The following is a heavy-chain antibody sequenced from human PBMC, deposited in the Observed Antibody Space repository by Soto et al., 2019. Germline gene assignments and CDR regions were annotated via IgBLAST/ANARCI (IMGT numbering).Heavy chain of an antibody. Sequence: ASVKVSCKASGYTFTSYYMNWVRQAPGQGLEWMGWISVYNGNTNYAQKLQGRVTMTTDTSTSTAYMELRSLRFDDTAVYYCARRYYDSTAFDIWGQGTMVTVSS. D-gene: IGHD3-22*01. CDR2: ISVYNGNT. CDR1: GYTFTSYY. V-gene: IGHV1-18*04. J-gene: IGHJ3*02. CDR3: ARRYYDSTAFDI.